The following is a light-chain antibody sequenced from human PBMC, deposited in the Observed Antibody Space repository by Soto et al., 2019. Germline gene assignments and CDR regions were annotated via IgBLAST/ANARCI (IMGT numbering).Light chain of an antibody. CDR3: QQYDNLPPLS. Sequence: DLPMTQSPSSLSASVGDRVTITCQASQDISNYLNWYQQKPGKAPKLLIYDASNLETGVPSRFSGSGSGTDFTFCISSPQPEDIATYYCQQYDNLPPLSFGGWTKVEIK. J-gene: IGKJ4*01. V-gene: IGKV1-33*01. CDR2: DAS. CDR1: QDISNY.